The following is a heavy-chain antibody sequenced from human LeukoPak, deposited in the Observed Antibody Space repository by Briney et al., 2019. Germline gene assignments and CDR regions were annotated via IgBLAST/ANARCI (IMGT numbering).Heavy chain of an antibody. CDR3: ANTRPVASMFD. D-gene: IGHD3-10*02. CDR2: ISGSGGST. V-gene: IGHV3-23*01. Sequence: GGSLRLSCAASGFTFSSYGMHWVRQAPGKGLEWVSAISGSGGSTYYADSVKGRFTISRDNSKNTLYLQMNSLRAEDTAVYYCANTRPVASMFDWGQGTLVTVSS. CDR1: GFTFSSYG. J-gene: IGHJ4*02.